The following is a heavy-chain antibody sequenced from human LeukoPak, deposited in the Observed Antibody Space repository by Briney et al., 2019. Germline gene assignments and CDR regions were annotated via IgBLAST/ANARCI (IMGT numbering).Heavy chain of an antibody. Sequence: GASVKVSCKASAYTSTSYDINWVRHATGHGLEWMGWINPNSGGTNYAQKFQGRVTMTRDTSISTAYMELSRLRSDDTAVYYCARFVGTRERGRFDPWGQGTLVTVSS. CDR3: ARFVGTRERGRFDP. V-gene: IGHV1-2*02. D-gene: IGHD1-26*01. CDR1: AYTSTSYD. J-gene: IGHJ5*02. CDR2: INPNSGGT.